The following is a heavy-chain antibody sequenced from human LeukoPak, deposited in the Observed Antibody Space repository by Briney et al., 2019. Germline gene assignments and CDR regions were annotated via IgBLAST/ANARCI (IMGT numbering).Heavy chain of an antibody. Sequence: PGGSLRLSYVASGFSTTYEMNWVRQAPGKGLEWISYISSAGVTIYYADSVKGRFTISRDNAKNSVYLQLNSLRTEDTALYYCAREGYCSGDSCYLDAFDIWGQGTMVTVSS. CDR2: ISSAGVTI. V-gene: IGHV3-48*03. CDR1: GFSTTYE. J-gene: IGHJ3*02. CDR3: AREGYCSGDSCYLDAFDI. D-gene: IGHD2-15*01.